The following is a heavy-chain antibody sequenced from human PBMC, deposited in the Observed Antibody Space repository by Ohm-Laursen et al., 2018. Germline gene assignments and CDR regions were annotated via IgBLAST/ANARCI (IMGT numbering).Heavy chain of an antibody. Sequence: SLRLSCAAPGFTFSNFAMSWVRQAPGKGLEWVSAISDSGGNTYYEDSVEGRFTISRDNSENTLYLQMNSLRAEDTAVYYCAKDISPVQPDYFDYWGQGTLVTVSS. J-gene: IGHJ4*02. V-gene: IGHV3-23*01. CDR2: ISDSGGNT. CDR3: AKDISPVQPDYFDY. CDR1: GFTFSNFA. D-gene: IGHD1-1*01.